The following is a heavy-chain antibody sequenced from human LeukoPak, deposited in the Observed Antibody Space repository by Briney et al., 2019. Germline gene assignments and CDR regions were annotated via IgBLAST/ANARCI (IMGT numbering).Heavy chain of an antibody. CDR1: GGSFSGYY. Sequence: SETLSLTCAVYGGSFSGYYWSWVRQPPGKGLEWIGEINHSGSTNYNPSLKSRVTISVDTSKNQFSLKLSSVTAADTAVYYCARGPAVDIVATIRTLDYWGQGTLVTVSS. CDR3: ARGPAVDIVATIRTLDY. CDR2: INHSGST. V-gene: IGHV4-34*01. D-gene: IGHD5-12*01. J-gene: IGHJ4*02.